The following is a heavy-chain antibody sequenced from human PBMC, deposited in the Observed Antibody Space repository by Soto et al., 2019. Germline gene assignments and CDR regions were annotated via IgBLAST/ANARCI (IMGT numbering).Heavy chain of an antibody. CDR3: AKRTVGWYFDL. V-gene: IGHV3-23*01. Sequence: EVQLLESGGGLVQPGGSLRLSCAASGFTFSSYAMSWVRQAPGKGLEWVSAISGSGGSTYYADSVKGRFTISRDNSNNTLYLQMTRLRAEDTAVYYCAKRTVGWYFDLWGRGTLVTVSS. CDR2: ISGSGGST. D-gene: IGHD4-17*01. J-gene: IGHJ2*01. CDR1: GFTFSSYA.